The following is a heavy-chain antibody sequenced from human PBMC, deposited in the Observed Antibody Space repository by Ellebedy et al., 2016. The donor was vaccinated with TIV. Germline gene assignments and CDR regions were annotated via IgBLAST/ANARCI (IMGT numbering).Heavy chain of an antibody. J-gene: IGHJ5*01. V-gene: IGHV3-7*01. D-gene: IGHD4-11*01. CDR2: TNRDGSDK. CDR1: GFTFNYFW. Sequence: PGGSLRLSCAASGFTFNYFWMNWVRQTPGKGLEWVANTNRDGSDKYYVDSVKGRFTISRDNAKSSLYLQMNSLRAEDTAVYYCVRESYRNYTWGTTGFDSWGQGTLVTASS. CDR3: VRESYRNYTWGTTGFDS.